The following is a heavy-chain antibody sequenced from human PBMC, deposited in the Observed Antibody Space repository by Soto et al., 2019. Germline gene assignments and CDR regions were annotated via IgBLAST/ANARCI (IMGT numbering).Heavy chain of an antibody. CDR1: GGTFSTDA. D-gene: IGHD3-22*01. CDR2: IIPLFGTP. CDR3: ARICYDRSGYFYYYGMDV. Sequence: SVKVSCKASGGTFSTDAINWVRQAPGQGLEWMGGIIPLFGTPNYAQKFQGRVTITADESTTTAYMELSSLRSEDTAVYYCARICYDRSGYFYYYGMDVWGQGTKVTVYS. J-gene: IGHJ6*02. V-gene: IGHV1-69*13.